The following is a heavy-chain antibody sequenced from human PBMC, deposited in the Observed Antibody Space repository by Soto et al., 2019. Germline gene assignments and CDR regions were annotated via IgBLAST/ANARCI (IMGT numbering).Heavy chain of an antibody. CDR1: GFTFSSYA. Sequence: PGGSLRVSCAASGFTFSSYAMHWVRQAPGKGLEWVAVISYDGSNKYYADSVKGRFTISRDNSKNTLYLQMNSLRAEDTAVYYCARDLRGGDYYYYGMDVWGHGTTVTVSS. V-gene: IGHV3-30-3*01. CDR2: ISYDGSNK. D-gene: IGHD1-26*01. CDR3: ARDLRGGDYYYYGMDV. J-gene: IGHJ6*02.